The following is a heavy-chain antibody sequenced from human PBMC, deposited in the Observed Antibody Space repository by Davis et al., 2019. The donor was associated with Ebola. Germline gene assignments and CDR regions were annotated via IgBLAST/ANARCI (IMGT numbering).Heavy chain of an antibody. J-gene: IGHJ6*01. CDR1: GGSFSGYY. CDR2: INHSGST. CDR3: ARQIGYRYYYGMDV. D-gene: IGHD5-24*01. V-gene: IGHV4-34*01. Sequence: SETLSLTCAVYGGSFSGYYWSWIRQPPGKGLEWIGEINHSGSTNYNPPLKSRVTISVDTSKNQFSLKLSSVTAADTAVYYCARQIGYRYYYGMDVWGQGTTVTVSS.